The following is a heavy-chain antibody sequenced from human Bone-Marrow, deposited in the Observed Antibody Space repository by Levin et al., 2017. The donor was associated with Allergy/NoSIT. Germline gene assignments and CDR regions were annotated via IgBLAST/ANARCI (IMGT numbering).Heavy chain of an antibody. Sequence: RPSETLSLTCSVSGGSISNSYWSWIRQAPGKGLEWIGYIKNSGTTKYNPSLNSRVTISADTSKNQVSLRLTSVTAADTAVYYCASLGYTISYYVYAMDVWGQGTTVTVSS. CDR3: ASLGYTISYYVYAMDV. D-gene: IGHD5-12*01. J-gene: IGHJ6*02. V-gene: IGHV4-59*01. CDR1: GGSISNSY. CDR2: IKNSGTT.